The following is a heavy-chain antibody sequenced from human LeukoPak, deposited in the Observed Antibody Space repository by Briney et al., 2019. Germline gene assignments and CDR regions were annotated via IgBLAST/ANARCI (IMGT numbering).Heavy chain of an antibody. CDR3: ARAYCGGDCYLNAFDI. CDR1: GFTFSDYW. D-gene: IGHD2-21*02. J-gene: IGHJ3*02. V-gene: IGHV3-30*03. Sequence: GGSLRLSCAVSGFTFSDYWMSWVRQAPGKGLEWVAIISYDGSNEYYADSAKGRFTISRDNSKNTLYLQMNSLRAADTAVYYCARAYCGGDCYLNAFDIWGQGTMVTVSS. CDR2: ISYDGSNE.